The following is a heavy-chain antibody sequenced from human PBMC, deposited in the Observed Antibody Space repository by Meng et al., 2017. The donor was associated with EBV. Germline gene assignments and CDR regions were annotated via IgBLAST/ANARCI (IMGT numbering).Heavy chain of an antibody. CDR1: GVPFSYYA. CDR2: FIPRLGAP. V-gene: IGHV1-69*01. J-gene: IGHJ4*02. Sequence: QVQLVQSGAELKKPGWSVKVSCKTSGVPFSYYAISWVRQAPGQGLEWLGGFIPRLGAPNYAQKFHGRVKITADESTSTHSMDLSSLRSEDTAIYYCASESGRGYTPDYWAQGTLVTVSS. D-gene: IGHD3-10*01. CDR3: ASESGRGYTPDY.